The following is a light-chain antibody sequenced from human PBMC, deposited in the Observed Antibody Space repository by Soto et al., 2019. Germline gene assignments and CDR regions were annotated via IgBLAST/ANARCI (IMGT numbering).Light chain of an antibody. CDR3: QQYNSYPLT. Sequence: DIQMTQSPSTLSASVGDRVTITCRASQSISSWLAWFQQKPGKAPKLLIYDASTLESGAPSRFSGSESGTEFTLSISSLQPDDFATYYCQQYNSYPLTFGGGTKVEIK. CDR1: QSISSW. CDR2: DAS. V-gene: IGKV1-5*01. J-gene: IGKJ4*01.